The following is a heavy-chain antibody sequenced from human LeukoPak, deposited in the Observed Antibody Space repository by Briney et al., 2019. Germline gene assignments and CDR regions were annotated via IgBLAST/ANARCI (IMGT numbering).Heavy chain of an antibody. CDR1: GYSFTSYW. CDR2: IYPGDPDT. Sequence: GESLKISCKGSGYSFTSYWIGWVRQMPGKGLEWMGIIYPGDPDTRYSPSFQGQVTISADKSISTAYLQWSSLKASDTAMYYCARGELLRYFDWLYNSYYFDYWGQGTLVTVSS. V-gene: IGHV5-51*01. D-gene: IGHD3-9*01. J-gene: IGHJ4*02. CDR3: ARGELLRYFDWLYNSYYFDY.